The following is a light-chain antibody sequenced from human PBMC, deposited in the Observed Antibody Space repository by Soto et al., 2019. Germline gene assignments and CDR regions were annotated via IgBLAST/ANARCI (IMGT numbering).Light chain of an antibody. Sequence: QSALTQPASVSGSLGQSITISCTGTTSDVGGYNFVSWYQHHTGKAPKIIIFEVSDRPSGVSNRFSGSKSGSTASLSISGLQSEDEADYYCSSYTSITTLVFGSGTKLTVL. CDR3: SSYTSITTLV. CDR1: TSDVGGYNF. J-gene: IGLJ1*01. V-gene: IGLV2-14*01. CDR2: EVS.